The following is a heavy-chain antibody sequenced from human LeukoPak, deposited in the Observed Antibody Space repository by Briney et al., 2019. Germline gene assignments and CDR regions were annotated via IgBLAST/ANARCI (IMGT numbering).Heavy chain of an antibody. Sequence: ASVKVSCTASGYTFTYYYMHWVRQAPGQGLERMGWLNPNSGDTNYAQKFQGRVSMTRDSSISTAYMDLSDLRSDDTAVYSCARGRNIEMTTMSGGSDYWGQGTLVTVSS. J-gene: IGHJ4*02. CDR2: LNPNSGDT. CDR1: GYTFTYYY. CDR3: ARGRNIEMTTMSGGSDY. V-gene: IGHV1-2*02. D-gene: IGHD5-24*01.